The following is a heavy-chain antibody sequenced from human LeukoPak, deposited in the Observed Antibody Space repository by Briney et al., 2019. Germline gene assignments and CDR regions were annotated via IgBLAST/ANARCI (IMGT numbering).Heavy chain of an antibody. CDR3: ARHSAEGYSGDYFDY. Sequence: SSETLSLTCTVSGGSISSSSYYWGWIRQPPGKGLEWIGSIYYSGSTYYNPSLKSRVTISVDTSKNQFSLKLSSVTAADTAVYYCARHSAEGYSGDYFDYWGQGTLVTVSS. D-gene: IGHD1-26*01. CDR2: IYYSGST. J-gene: IGHJ4*02. CDR1: GGSISSSSYY. V-gene: IGHV4-39*01.